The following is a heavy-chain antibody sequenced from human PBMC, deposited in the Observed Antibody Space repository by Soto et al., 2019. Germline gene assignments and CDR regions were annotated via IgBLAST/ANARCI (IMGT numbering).Heavy chain of an antibody. J-gene: IGHJ4*02. Sequence: GASVKVSCKASGYTFTSYGISWVRQAPGQGLEWMGWISAYNGNTNYAQKLQGRVTMTTDTSTSTAYMELRSLRSDDTAVYYCARVDIVVVVAATPFDYWGQGTLVTVSS. D-gene: IGHD2-15*01. CDR3: ARVDIVVVVAATPFDY. CDR1: GYTFTSYG. V-gene: IGHV1-18*01. CDR2: ISAYNGNT.